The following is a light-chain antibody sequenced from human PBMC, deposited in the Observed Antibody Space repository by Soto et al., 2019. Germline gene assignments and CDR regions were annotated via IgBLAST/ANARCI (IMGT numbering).Light chain of an antibody. Sequence: EIVLTQSPGTLSLSPGERATLSCRASQSVSSSYLAWYQQKPGQAPRLHIYGASSRATGIPDRFSGSGSGTDFTLTISTLEPEDFAVYYCHQYDSSPLTFGGGTKVEIK. CDR3: HQYDSSPLT. J-gene: IGKJ4*01. CDR1: QSVSSSY. CDR2: GAS. V-gene: IGKV3-20*01.